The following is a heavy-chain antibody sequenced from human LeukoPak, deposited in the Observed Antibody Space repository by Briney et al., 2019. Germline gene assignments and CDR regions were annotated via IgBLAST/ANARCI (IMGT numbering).Heavy chain of an antibody. CDR3: ARRYGSGSDFDY. CDR1: GGSFSGYY. D-gene: IGHD3-10*01. CDR2: INHSGST. V-gene: IGHV4-34*01. J-gene: IGHJ4*02. Sequence: NPSETLSLTCAVYGGSFSGYYWSWIRQPPGKGLGWIGEINHSGSTNYNPSLKSRVTISVDTSKNQFSLKLSSVTAADTAVYYCARRYGSGSDFDYWGQGTLVTVSS.